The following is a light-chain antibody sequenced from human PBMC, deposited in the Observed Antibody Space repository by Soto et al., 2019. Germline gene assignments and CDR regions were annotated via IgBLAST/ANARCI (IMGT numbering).Light chain of an antibody. Sequence: QSVLPQSPSASGTPGQRVTISCSGSSSNIGSNHVYWYQQLPGTAPKLLMYGNDQRPSGVPDRFSGSKSGTSASLAISNLRSEDEGDYYCAAWDGSLSSWVFGGGTKLTVL. V-gene: IGLV1-47*01. CDR3: AAWDGSLSSWV. CDR1: SSNIGSNH. CDR2: GND. J-gene: IGLJ3*02.